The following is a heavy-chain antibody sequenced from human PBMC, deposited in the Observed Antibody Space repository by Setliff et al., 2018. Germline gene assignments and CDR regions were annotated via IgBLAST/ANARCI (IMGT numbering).Heavy chain of an antibody. CDR2: IFHSGST. CDR1: GGSY. V-gene: IGHV4-38-2*01. Sequence: KSSETLSLTCAVSGGSYWGWIRQPPGKGLEWNGHIFHSGSTYYNATLKSRVTISVDASKNQFSLKLNSVTAADTAMYYCARLHSSNLAYNFDYWGQGTLVTVSS. D-gene: IGHD6-13*01. CDR3: ARLHSSNLAYNFDY. J-gene: IGHJ4*02.